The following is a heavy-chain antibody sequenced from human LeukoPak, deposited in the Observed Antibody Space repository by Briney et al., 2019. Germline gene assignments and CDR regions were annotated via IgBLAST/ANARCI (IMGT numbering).Heavy chain of an antibody. Sequence: GGSQRLSCAASGFTFSSYSMNWVRQAPGKGLEWVSSISSSSSYIYYADTVKGRFTISRDNAKNSLYLQMNSLRAEDTAVYYCARHLNYYLDYWGQGTLVTVSS. J-gene: IGHJ4*02. CDR2: ISSSSSYI. V-gene: IGHV3-21*01. D-gene: IGHD3-10*01. CDR1: GFTFSSYS. CDR3: ARHLNYYLDY.